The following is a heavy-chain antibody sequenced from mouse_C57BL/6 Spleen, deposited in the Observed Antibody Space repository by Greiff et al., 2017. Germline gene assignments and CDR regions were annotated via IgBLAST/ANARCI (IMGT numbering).Heavy chain of an antibody. V-gene: IGHV1-9*01. Sequence: QVQLQQSGAELMKPGASVKLSCKATGYTFTGYWIEWVKQRPGHGLEWIGEILPGSGSTNYNEKFKGKATFTADTSSNTAYMQLSSLTTEDSAIYYCARVDYYVSSYFWYFDVWGTGTTVTVSS. D-gene: IGHD1-1*01. J-gene: IGHJ1*03. CDR1: GYTFTGYW. CDR2: ILPGSGST. CDR3: ARVDYYVSSYFWYFDV.